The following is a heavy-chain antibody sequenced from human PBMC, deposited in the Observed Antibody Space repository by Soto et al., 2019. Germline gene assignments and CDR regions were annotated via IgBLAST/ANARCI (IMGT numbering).Heavy chain of an antibody. Sequence: EAQLVESGGGLVKPGGSLRLSCATSGFTFGSYTMNWVRQAPGKGLEWVSCISSASSYIYYADSVQGRFTISRDNSEKSLYLHMNSLRAEDTAVYYCARRSGYAYGSLDHWGQGVLVTVSS. J-gene: IGHJ4*02. V-gene: IGHV3-21*02. D-gene: IGHD5-18*01. CDR3: ARRSGYAYGSLDH. CDR2: ISSASSYI. CDR1: GFTFGSYT.